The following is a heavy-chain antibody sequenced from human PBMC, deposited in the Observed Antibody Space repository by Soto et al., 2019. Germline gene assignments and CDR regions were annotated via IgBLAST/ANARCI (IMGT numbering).Heavy chain of an antibody. CDR1: GGSISSGGYY. V-gene: IGHV4-31*03. CDR3: ARDRDYVWGSYRTYYYGMDV. J-gene: IGHJ6*02. CDR2: IYYSGST. Sequence: QVQLQESGPGPVKPSQTLSLTCTVSGGSISSGGYYWSWIRQHPGKGLEWIGYIYYSGSTYYNPSLKSRVTISVDTSKNQFSLKLSSVTAADTAVYYCARDRDYVWGSYRTYYYGMDVWGQGTTVTVSS. D-gene: IGHD3-16*02.